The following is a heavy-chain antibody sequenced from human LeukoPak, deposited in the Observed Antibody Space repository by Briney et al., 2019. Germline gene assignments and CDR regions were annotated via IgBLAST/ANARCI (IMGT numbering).Heavy chain of an antibody. CDR1: GGSISSGDYY. Sequence: SETLSLTCTVSGGSISSGDYYWSWIRQPPGKGLEWIGYIYNSGSTYYNPSLKSRVTISVDTSKNQFSLRLSSVTAADTAVYYCARGGTESIVGATNWFDPWGQGTLVTVSS. V-gene: IGHV4-30-4*01. D-gene: IGHD1-26*01. CDR2: IYNSGST. J-gene: IGHJ5*02. CDR3: ARGGTESIVGATNWFDP.